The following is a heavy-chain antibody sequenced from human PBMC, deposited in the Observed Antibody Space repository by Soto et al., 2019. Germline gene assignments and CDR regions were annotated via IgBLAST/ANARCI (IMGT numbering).Heavy chain of an antibody. CDR2: ISSSSSTI. Sequence: GGSLRLSCAASGFTFSSYSMNWVRQAPGKGLEWVSYISSSSSTIYYADSVKGQFTISRDNAKNPLYLKMNSLRAEDTVFFYCARGHAAAAYPHTAFDIWGQGKMVTVPS. CDR1: GFTFSSYS. J-gene: IGHJ3*02. D-gene: IGHD6-13*01. V-gene: IGHV3-48*01. CDR3: ARGHAAAAYPHTAFDI.